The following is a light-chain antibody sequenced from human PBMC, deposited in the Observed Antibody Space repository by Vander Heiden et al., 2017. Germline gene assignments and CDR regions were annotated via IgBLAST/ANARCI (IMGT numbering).Light chain of an antibody. Sequence: SYELTQPPSVSVSPGQTARITCSGDALPKQYAYWYQQKPGQAPVLVIYKDSERPSGIPERFSGSSSGTTVTFTISGVQAEDEADYYCQSADSSGTFYVFGTGTKVTVL. J-gene: IGLJ1*01. CDR2: KDS. CDR1: ALPKQY. CDR3: QSADSSGTFYV. V-gene: IGLV3-25*03.